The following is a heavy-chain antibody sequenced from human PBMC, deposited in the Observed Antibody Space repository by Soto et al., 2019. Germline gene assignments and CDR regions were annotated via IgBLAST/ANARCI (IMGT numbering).Heavy chain of an antibody. D-gene: IGHD2-15*01. J-gene: IGHJ3*02. V-gene: IGHV3-53*04. CDR1: GFIVSSNY. Sequence: EVQLVESGGGLVQPGGSLRLSCAASGFIVSSNYMTWVRQAPGKGLEWVSIMYSGGTTYYAESVKGRFTISRHISKNTLDLQMNTLRFEDTAVDYCARVVGDDPLDIWGPGTMVTVSS. CDR3: ARVVGDDPLDI. CDR2: MYSGGTT.